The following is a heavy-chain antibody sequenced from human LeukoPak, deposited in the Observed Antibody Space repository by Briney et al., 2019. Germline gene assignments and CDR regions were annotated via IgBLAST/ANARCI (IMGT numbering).Heavy chain of an antibody. CDR2: IYYSGST. D-gene: IGHD3-3*01. V-gene: IGHV4-39*01. CDR1: GGSISSSSYY. CDR3: ARAFWSGYPDAFDI. J-gene: IGHJ3*02. Sequence: SETLSLTCTVSGGSISSSSYYWGWIRQPPGKGLEWIGSIYYSGSTYYNPSLKSRVTISVDTSKNQFSLKLSSVTAADTAVYYCARAFWSGYPDAFDIWGQGTMVTVSS.